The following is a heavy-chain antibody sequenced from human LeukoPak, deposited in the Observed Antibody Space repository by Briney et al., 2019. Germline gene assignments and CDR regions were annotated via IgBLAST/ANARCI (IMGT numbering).Heavy chain of an antibody. CDR1: GFTFRSYG. V-gene: IGHV3-30*02. J-gene: IGHJ6*03. CDR3: AKGSDYEAQYYYYYMDV. D-gene: IGHD5-12*01. CDR2: IRYDGTNK. Sequence: PGGSLRLSCAASGFTFRSYGMHWVRQAPGKGLEWVAIIRYDGTNKYYADSVKGRFTISRDNSKNTLYLQMNSLRAEDTAVYYCAKGSDYEAQYYYYYMDVWGKGTTVTISS.